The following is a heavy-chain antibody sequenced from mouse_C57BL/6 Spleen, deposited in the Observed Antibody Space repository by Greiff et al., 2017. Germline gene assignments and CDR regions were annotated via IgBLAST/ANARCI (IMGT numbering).Heavy chain of an antibody. Sequence: QVQLQQSGAELVRPGTSVKMSCKASGYTFTNYWIGWAKQRPGHGLEWIGDIYPGGGYTNYNEKFKGKATLTADKSSSTAYMQCSSLTSEDSAIYDGARSGDGYYWYFDVWGTGTTVTVSS. J-gene: IGHJ1*03. CDR2: IYPGGGYT. D-gene: IGHD2-3*01. V-gene: IGHV1-63*01. CDR3: ARSGDGYYWYFDV. CDR1: GYTFTNYW.